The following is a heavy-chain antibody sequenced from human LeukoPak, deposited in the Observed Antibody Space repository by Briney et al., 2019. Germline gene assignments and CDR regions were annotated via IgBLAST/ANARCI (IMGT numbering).Heavy chain of an antibody. CDR3: ARAYYYGSGSFTYYYGMDV. J-gene: IGHJ6*02. Sequence: GASVKVSCKASGYTFTNYDINWVRQATGQGLEWMGWMNPKSGNTGYAQKFQGRVTMTRDTSISTAYMELSRLRSDDTAVYYCARAYYYGSGSFTYYYGMDVWGQGTTVTVSS. CDR2: MNPKSGNT. CDR1: GYTFTNYD. D-gene: IGHD3-10*01. V-gene: IGHV1-8*01.